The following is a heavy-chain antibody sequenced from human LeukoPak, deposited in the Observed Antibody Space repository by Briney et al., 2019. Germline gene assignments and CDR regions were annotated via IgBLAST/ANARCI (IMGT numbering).Heavy chain of an antibody. CDR3: ARELVSLGTGYFDL. Sequence: GGSLRLSCEASGFTFGTYGMTWVRQAPGKGLEWVSGITGSSTWTYYADSVRGRFTISRDNSKNTLHLQMNNVTADDTAIYYCARELVSLGTGYFDLWGRGTLVTVSS. CDR2: ITGSSTWT. J-gene: IGHJ2*01. V-gene: IGHV3-23*01. CDR1: GFTFGTYG. D-gene: IGHD7-27*01.